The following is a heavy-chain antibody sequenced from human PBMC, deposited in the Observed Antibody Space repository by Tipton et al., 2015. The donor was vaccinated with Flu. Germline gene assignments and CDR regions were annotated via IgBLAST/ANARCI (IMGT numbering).Heavy chain of an antibody. CDR2: VSTSGST. CDR3: ATYAYYYGSSVFDV. V-gene: IGHV4-61*09. J-gene: IGHJ3*01. CDR1: GGSISSGNYY. D-gene: IGHD3-22*01. Sequence: TLSLTCTVSGGSISSGNYYWSWIRQPAGKGLEWIGHVSTSGSTNYNPSLKSRVSISVDSSINQFSLKLSSVTAADTALFYCATYAYYYGSSVFDVWGQGTVVTGSS.